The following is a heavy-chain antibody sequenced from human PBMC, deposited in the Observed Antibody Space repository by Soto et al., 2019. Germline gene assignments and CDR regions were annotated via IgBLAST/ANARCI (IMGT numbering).Heavy chain of an antibody. Sequence: QVQLVESGGGVVQPGRSLRLSCAASGFTFSSYGMHWVRQAPGKGLEWVAVISYDGSNKYYADSVKGRFTISRDNSKNTLYLQMNSLRAEDTAVYYCAKGKHLRFLEWLLSAAFDIWGQGTMVTVSS. V-gene: IGHV3-30*18. CDR2: ISYDGSNK. CDR1: GFTFSSYG. CDR3: AKGKHLRFLEWLLSAAFDI. J-gene: IGHJ3*02. D-gene: IGHD3-3*01.